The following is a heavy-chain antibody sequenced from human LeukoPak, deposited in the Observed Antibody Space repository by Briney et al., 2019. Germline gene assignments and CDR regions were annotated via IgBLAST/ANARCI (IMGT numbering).Heavy chain of an antibody. J-gene: IGHJ1*01. Sequence: GGSVSLSCPASGFTLSGHWMSWVRQAAGKGLEWVANINQGGSDKYYVDSVKGRFTISRDNANNLLYLQMNSLRVEDTAMYYGTRDRARGEENWGRGTLFTVSS. CDR2: INQGGSDK. CDR1: GFTLSGHW. CDR3: TRDRARGEEN. V-gene: IGHV3-7*01. D-gene: IGHD3-10*01.